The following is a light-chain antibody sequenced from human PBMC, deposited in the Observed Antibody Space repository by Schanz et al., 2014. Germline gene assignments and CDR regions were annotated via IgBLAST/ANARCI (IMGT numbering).Light chain of an antibody. V-gene: IGLV2-14*01. J-gene: IGLJ2*01. CDR1: SSDVGNYNF. CDR2: DVS. Sequence: QSALTQPASVSGSPGQSITISCTGTSSDVGNYNFVSWYQQHPGKAPKLMIYDVSNRPSGVSNRFSGSKSGNTAFLTISGLQAEDEADYYCCSYAGNYTRVFGGGTKLTVL. CDR3: CSYAGNYTRV.